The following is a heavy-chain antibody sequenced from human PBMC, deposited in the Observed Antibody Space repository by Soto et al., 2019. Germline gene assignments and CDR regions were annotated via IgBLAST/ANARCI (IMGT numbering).Heavy chain of an antibody. V-gene: IGHV1-69*12. CDR2: IIPIFGTA. J-gene: IGHJ4*02. CDR1: GGTFSSYA. Sequence: QVQLVQSGAEVKKPGSSVKVSCKASGGTFSSYAISWVRQAPGQGLEWMGGIIPIFGTANYAQKFQGRVTITADESTRTADMERSSLRSEDTAVYYCASDRGRSLVPAAAFDYWGQGTLVTVSS. D-gene: IGHD2-2*01. CDR3: ASDRGRSLVPAAAFDY.